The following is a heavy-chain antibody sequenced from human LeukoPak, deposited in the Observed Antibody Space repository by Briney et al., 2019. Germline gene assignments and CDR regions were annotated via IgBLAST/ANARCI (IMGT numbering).Heavy chain of an antibody. CDR1: GFTFNSYS. CDR3: ARGKDHDFWNPFDH. CDR2: IDGSGGRP. J-gene: IGHJ4*02. D-gene: IGHD3-3*01. V-gene: IGHV3-23*01. Sequence: GGSLRLSCAASGFTFNSYSMNWVRQAPGKGLEWVSGIDGSGGRPPSADSVKGRFTISRDISKNTLYLQMDSLRAEDTAAYYCARGKDHDFWNPFDHWGQGTLVTVSS.